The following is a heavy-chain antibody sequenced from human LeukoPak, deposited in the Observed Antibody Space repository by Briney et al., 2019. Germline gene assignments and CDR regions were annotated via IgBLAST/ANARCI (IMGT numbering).Heavy chain of an antibody. D-gene: IGHD3-3*01. CDR1: GGTFNSYA. V-gene: IGHV1-69*04. CDR3: ARDRHREYYDFWSGYYSYYNWFDP. CDR2: IIPILDIP. Sequence: SVKVSCKASGGTFNSYAISWVRQAPGQGLEWMGRIIPILDIPNYAQKLQGRVTMTTDTSTSTAYMELRSLRSDDTAVYYCARDRHREYYDFWSGYYSYYNWFDPWGQGTLVTVSS. J-gene: IGHJ5*02.